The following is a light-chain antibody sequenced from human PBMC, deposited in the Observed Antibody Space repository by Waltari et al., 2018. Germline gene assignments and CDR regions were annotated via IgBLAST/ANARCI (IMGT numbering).Light chain of an antibody. CDR3: QQRSNWPRYT. V-gene: IGKV3-11*01. Sequence: EIVLTQSPATLSLSPGERATLSCRASQSVGDYLAWHQQKPGQAPRLLIYDASNRSTGIPARFSGSWSGTDFTLTISSLEPEDFAVYYCQQRSNWPRYTFGQGTKLEIK. CDR2: DAS. J-gene: IGKJ2*01. CDR1: QSVGDY.